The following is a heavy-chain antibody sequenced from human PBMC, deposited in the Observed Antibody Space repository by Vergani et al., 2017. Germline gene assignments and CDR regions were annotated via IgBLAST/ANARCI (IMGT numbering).Heavy chain of an antibody. CDR2: IYYSGTT. D-gene: IGHD6-13*01. CDR3: ARGSRAEGGSGPDK. CDR1: GAYVGSGGYY. J-gene: IGHJ4*02. V-gene: IGHV4-31*03. Sequence: QVQLQESGPGLVKASQTLSLTCSVSGAYVGSGGYYWSWVRQRPGMGLDWIGYIYYSGTTYYNPSLESRLTISLDTSENQFSLKLNSVTAADTAVYYCARGSRAEGGSGPDKWGQGTLVTVSS.